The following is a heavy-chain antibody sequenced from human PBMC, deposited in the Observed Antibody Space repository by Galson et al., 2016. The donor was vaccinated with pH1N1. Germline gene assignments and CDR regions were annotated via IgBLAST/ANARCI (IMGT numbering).Heavy chain of an antibody. J-gene: IGHJ3*02. CDR3: AKDHSLHLWLQGAFDI. Sequence: SLRLSCAASGLTFSTYTVYWVRQSPGKGLEWVSSISGSGLSTYYADSVKGRFTISRDNSKNTLYLQMNSLRAEDTAVYYCAKDHSLHLWLQGAFDIWGQGTRVTVSS. CDR2: ISGSGLST. CDR1: GLTFSTYT. V-gene: IGHV3-23*01. D-gene: IGHD5-18*01.